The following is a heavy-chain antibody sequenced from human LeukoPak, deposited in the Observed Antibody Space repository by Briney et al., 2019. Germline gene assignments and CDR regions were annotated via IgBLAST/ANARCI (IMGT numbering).Heavy chain of an antibody. D-gene: IGHD3-10*01. V-gene: IGHV1-2*02. CDR3: ARDPFGFGIDY. CDR2: INPNSGGT. Sequence: APVKVSCKASGYTFTGYYMHWVRQAPGQGLEWMGWINPNSGGTNYAQKFQGRVTMTTDTSTSTAYMELRSLRSDDTAVYYCARDPFGFGIDYWGQGTLVTVSS. J-gene: IGHJ4*02. CDR1: GYTFTGYY.